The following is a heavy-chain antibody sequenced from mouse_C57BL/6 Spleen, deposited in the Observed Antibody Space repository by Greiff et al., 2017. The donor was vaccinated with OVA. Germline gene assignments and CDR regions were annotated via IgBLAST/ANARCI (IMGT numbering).Heavy chain of an antibody. J-gene: IGHJ2*01. D-gene: IGHD1-1*01. V-gene: IGHV1-69*01. CDR1: GYTFTSYW. CDR3: ARDTVAFDY. Sequence: QVQLQQPGAELVMPGASVKLSCKASGYTFTSYWMHWVKQRPGQGLEWIGEIDPSDSYTNYNQKFKGKSTLTVDKSSSTAYMQLSSLTSEDSAVYYCARDTVAFDYWGQGTTLTVSS. CDR2: IDPSDSYT.